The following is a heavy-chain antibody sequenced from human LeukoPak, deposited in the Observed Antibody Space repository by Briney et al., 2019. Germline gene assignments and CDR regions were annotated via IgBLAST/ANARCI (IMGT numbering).Heavy chain of an antibody. CDR2: IYYSGST. CDR3: ARRLDIVVVPAADDRDAFDI. Sequence: SETLSLTCTVSGGSISSYYWSWIRQPAGKGLEWIGSIYYSGSTYYNPSLKSRVTISVDTSKNQFSLKLSSVTAADTAVYYCARRLDIVVVPAADDRDAFDIWGQGTMVTVSS. CDR1: GGSISSYY. J-gene: IGHJ3*02. V-gene: IGHV4-59*05. D-gene: IGHD2-2*01.